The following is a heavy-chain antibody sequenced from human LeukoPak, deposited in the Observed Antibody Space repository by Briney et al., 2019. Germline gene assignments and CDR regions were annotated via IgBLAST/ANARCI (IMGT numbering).Heavy chain of an antibody. J-gene: IGHJ4*02. Sequence: GASVKVSCKASGGTFSSYAISWVRQAPGQGLEWMGGIIPIFGTANYAQKFQGRVTITADESTSTAYMELSSLRSEDTAVYYCARGGLYCSSTSCPFEYWGQGTLVTVSS. CDR1: GGTFSSYA. CDR2: IIPIFGTA. D-gene: IGHD2-2*01. V-gene: IGHV1-69*13. CDR3: ARGGLYCSSTSCPFEY.